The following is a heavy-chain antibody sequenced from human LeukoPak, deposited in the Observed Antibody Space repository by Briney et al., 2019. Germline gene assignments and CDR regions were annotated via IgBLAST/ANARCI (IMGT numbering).Heavy chain of an antibody. J-gene: IGHJ5*02. CDR3: ARAVRMRRWFDP. CDR1: GGSFSGYY. Sequence: SETLSLICAVYGGSFSGYYWSWIRQPPGKGLEWIGEIIHSGSTNYNPSLKSRVTISVDTSKNQFSLKLSSVTAADTAVYDCARAVRMRRWFDPWGQGTLVTVSS. V-gene: IGHV4-34*12. CDR2: IIHSGST. D-gene: IGHD1-1*01.